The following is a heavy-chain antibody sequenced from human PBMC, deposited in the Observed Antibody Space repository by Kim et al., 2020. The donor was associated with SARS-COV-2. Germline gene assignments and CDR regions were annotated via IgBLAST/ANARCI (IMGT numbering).Heavy chain of an antibody. V-gene: IGHV7-4-1*02. CDR2: INTNTGNP. CDR1: GYTFTSYA. D-gene: IGHD3-3*01. Sequence: ASVKVSCKASGYTFTSYAMNWVRQAPGQGLEWMGWINTNTGNPTYAQGFTGRFVFSLDTSVSTAYLQISSLKAEDTAVYYCARADVTTIFGVVIIPVHDFEYWGQGTLVTVSS. CDR3: ARADVTTIFGVVIIPVHDFEY. J-gene: IGHJ4*02.